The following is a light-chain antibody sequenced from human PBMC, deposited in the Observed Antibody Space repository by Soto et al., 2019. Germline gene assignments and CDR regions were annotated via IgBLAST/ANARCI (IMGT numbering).Light chain of an antibody. CDR2: DVS. CDR1: SSDVGGYNY. CDR3: SSYTSSSTPYV. Sequence: QSALTQPASVSGSPGQSITISCTGTSSDVGGYNYVSWYQQHPDKAPKLMIYDVSNRPSGVSNRFSGSKSANTASLTISGLQAEDEADYYCSSYTSSSTPYVFGTGTKVTVL. J-gene: IGLJ1*01. V-gene: IGLV2-14*01.